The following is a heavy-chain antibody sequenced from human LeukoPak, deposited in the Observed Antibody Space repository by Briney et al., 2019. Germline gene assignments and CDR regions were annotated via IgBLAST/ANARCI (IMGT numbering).Heavy chain of an antibody. J-gene: IGHJ4*02. V-gene: IGHV3-48*03. Sequence: PGGSLRLSCVVSGFTSSRYEMHWVRQAPGKGLEWVSYTARSGGDIHYAPSVRGRFTISGDTAENSVFLQMNNLRAEDTAVYYCARGRILGLEPFFDLWGQGTLVTVSS. D-gene: IGHD1-14*01. CDR1: GFTSSRYE. CDR3: ARGRILGLEPFFDL. CDR2: TARSGGDI.